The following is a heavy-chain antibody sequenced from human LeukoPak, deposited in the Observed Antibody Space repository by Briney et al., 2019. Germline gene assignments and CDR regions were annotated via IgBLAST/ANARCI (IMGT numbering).Heavy chain of an antibody. Sequence: GGSLRLSCAASGFSFSGYWMSWVRQTPGKGQEWVANIKQDGSVKNSVDSMKGRFTISRDNTKNSLYLEMNSLKAEDTAVYYCARLTQLARGRYWGQGTLVTVSS. CDR3: ARLTQLARGRY. V-gene: IGHV3-7*03. CDR2: IKQDGSVK. CDR1: GFSFSGYW. D-gene: IGHD6-6*01. J-gene: IGHJ4*02.